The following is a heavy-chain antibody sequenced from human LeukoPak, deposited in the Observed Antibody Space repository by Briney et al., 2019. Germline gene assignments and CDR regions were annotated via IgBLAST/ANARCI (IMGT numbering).Heavy chain of an antibody. CDR1: GFTFSSYA. CDR2: ISYDGSNK. V-gene: IGHV3-30-3*01. Sequence: GGSLRLSCAASGFTFSSYAMHWVRQAPGKGLEWVAVISYDGSNKYYADSVKGRFTISRDNSKNTLYLQMNSLRAEDTAVYYCARGPFGSIFGVARGGGFDPWGQGTLVTVSS. D-gene: IGHD3-3*01. J-gene: IGHJ5*02. CDR3: ARGPFGSIFGVARGGGFDP.